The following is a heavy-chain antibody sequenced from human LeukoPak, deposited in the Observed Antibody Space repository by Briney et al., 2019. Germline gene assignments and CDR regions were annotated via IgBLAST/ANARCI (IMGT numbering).Heavy chain of an antibody. CDR3: ARQYITGWQSFDY. CDR2: IYPGDSET. Sequence: ESLKISCKPSGYSFTSSWIGWVRQMPGKGLEWMGIIYPGDSETIYSPSFQGQVTISVDKSFSTAYLQWSSLKASDTAMYYCARQYITGWQSFDYWGQGTLVTVSS. J-gene: IGHJ4*02. D-gene: IGHD6-19*01. CDR1: GYSFTSSW. V-gene: IGHV5-51*01.